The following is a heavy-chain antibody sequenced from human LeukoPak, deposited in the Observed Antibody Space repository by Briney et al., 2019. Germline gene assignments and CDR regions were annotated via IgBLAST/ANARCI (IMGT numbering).Heavy chain of an antibody. V-gene: IGHV3-23*01. CDR2: LSSRSATI. D-gene: IGHD7-27*01. CDR1: GFTFSSYW. Sequence: GGSLRLSCAASGFTFSSYWMSWVRQAPGKGLEWVSALSSRSATIYYADSVKGRFTVSRDNSKNTLYLQMNSLRAEDTAVYFCAKDVGNWGGYFDYWGQGTLVTVSS. J-gene: IGHJ4*02. CDR3: AKDVGNWGGYFDY.